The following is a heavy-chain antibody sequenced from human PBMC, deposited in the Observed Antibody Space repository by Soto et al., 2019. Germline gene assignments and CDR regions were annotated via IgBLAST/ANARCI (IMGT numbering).Heavy chain of an antibody. D-gene: IGHD1-26*01. CDR1: GGSISSYY. CDR2: IYYSGNT. V-gene: IGHV4-59*01. CDR3: ARGQTRPFSGSWATFDY. J-gene: IGHJ4*02. Sequence: QVQLQESGPGLVKPSETLSLTCTVSGGSISSYYWTWIRQVPGKGLEWIGYIYYSGNTNYNPSLHSRFTMSVDTSKNQFSLKLRSVTAADTAVYYCARGQTRPFSGSWATFDYWGQGTLVTVSS.